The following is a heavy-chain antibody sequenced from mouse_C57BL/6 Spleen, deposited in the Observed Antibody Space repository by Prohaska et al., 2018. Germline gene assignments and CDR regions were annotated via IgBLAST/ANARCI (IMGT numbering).Heavy chain of an antibody. V-gene: IGHV1-75*01. J-gene: IGHJ2*01. CDR3: ARNGGNSYYFDY. CDR1: GYTFTDYY. D-gene: IGHD1-1*02. CDR2: IFTGSGSN. Sequence: QVQLQQSGPELVKPGASVKISCKASGYTFTDYYINWVKQRPGQGLELIGWIFTGSGSNYYNEKFKGKATLTVDESSSTAYMLLSSLTSEDSAVYFCARNGGNSYYFDYWGQGTTLTVSS.